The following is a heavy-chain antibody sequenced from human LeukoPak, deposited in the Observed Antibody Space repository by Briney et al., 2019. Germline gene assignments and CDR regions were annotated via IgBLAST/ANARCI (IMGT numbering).Heavy chain of an antibody. D-gene: IGHD2-2*01. CDR2: IYTSGST. CDR1: GGSISSYY. V-gene: IGHV4-4*07. CDR3: ARRSLGYCSSTSCRYRGYYYYYGMDV. Sequence: PSETLSLTCTVSGGSISSYYWSWIRQPAGKGLEWIGRIYTSGSTNYNPSLKSRVTMSVDTSKNQFSLKLSSVTAADTGVYYCARRSLGYCSSTSCRYRGYYYYYGMDVWGQGTTVTVSS. J-gene: IGHJ6*02.